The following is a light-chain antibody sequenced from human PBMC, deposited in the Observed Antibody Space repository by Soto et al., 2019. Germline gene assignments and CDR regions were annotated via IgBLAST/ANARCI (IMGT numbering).Light chain of an antibody. V-gene: IGLV2-14*03. CDR1: SSDVGGSNS. CDR3: SSYTGSATLV. CDR2: DVV. J-gene: IGLJ1*01. Sequence: QSVLTQPASVSGSPGQSITISCTGTSSDVGGSNSVSWYQQHPGKAPKLMIYDVVNRPSGISNHFSGSKSGNTASLTISGLQAEDEADYYCSSYTGSATLVFGTGTKLTVL.